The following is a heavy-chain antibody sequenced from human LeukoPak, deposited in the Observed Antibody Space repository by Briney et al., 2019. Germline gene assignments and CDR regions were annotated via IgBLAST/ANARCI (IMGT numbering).Heavy chain of an antibody. D-gene: IGHD6-13*01. J-gene: IGHJ4*02. CDR1: GFTFSNCW. V-gene: IGHV3-7*04. Sequence: GGSLTLSCAASGFTFSNCWMTWARQAPGKGLEWVANIKEDGSTRYLVDSVKGRFTISRDNAKNSVYLQMNSLRAEDTAVYYCARIGYRSSSLDYWGQGNLVSVSS. CDR3: ARIGYRSSSLDY. CDR2: IKEDGSTR.